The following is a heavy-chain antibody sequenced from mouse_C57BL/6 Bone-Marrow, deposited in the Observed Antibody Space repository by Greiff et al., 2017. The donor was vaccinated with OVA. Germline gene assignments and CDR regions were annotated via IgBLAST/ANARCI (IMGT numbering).Heavy chain of an antibody. D-gene: IGHD1-1*01. CDR3: ARWGASSYYYAMDY. Sequence: VMLVESGPELVKPGASVKLSCKASGYTFTSYDINWVKQRPGQGLEWIGWIYPRDGSTKYNEKFKGKATLTVDTSSSTAYMELHSLTSEDSAVYFCARWGASSYYYAMDYWGQGTSVTVSS. CDR2: IYPRDGST. CDR1: GYTFTSYD. J-gene: IGHJ4*01. V-gene: IGHV1-85*01.